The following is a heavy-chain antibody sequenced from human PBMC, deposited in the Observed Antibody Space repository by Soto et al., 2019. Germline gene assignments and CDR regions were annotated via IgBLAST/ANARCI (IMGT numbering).Heavy chain of an antibody. CDR2: INHSGST. V-gene: IGHV4-34*01. CDR3: ARIFGVVVVPAATNWFDP. Sequence: SETLSLTCAVYGGSFSGYYWSWIRQPPGKGLEWIGEINHSGSTNYNPSLKSRVTISVDTSKNQFSLKLSSVTAADTAVYYCARIFGVVVVPAATNWFDPWGQGTLVTVSS. CDR1: GGSFSGYY. J-gene: IGHJ5*02. D-gene: IGHD2-2*01.